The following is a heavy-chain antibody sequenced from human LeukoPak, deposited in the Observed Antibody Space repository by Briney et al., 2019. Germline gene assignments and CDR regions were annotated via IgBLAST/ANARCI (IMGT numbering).Heavy chain of an antibody. V-gene: IGHV1-2*02. Sequence: ASMKVSCKTSGFTFTGHYMHWLRQAPGQGLEWMGWINANTGVTHYAVKFQGRVTITRDTSISTVYMDLSSLQSDDTAVYYCARATFYYDNDAFDIWGQGTMVTVSS. CDR3: ARATFYYDNDAFDI. CDR1: GFTFTGHY. J-gene: IGHJ3*02. D-gene: IGHD3-22*01. CDR2: INANTGVT.